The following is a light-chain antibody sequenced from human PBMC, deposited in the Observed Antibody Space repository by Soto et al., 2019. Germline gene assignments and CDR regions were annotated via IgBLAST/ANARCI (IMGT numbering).Light chain of an antibody. CDR2: GAS. CDR3: QQTYDVPPT. J-gene: IGKJ1*01. CDR1: QNISHY. V-gene: IGKV1-39*01. Sequence: DIQMTQSPSFLSASVGDRVTFNCRASQNISHYVHGHQQKSGKAPELLIYGASTLQSGVPSRFGGSGSGTDFTLTITSLQPEDFATYYCQQTYDVPPTFGQGSRVDVK.